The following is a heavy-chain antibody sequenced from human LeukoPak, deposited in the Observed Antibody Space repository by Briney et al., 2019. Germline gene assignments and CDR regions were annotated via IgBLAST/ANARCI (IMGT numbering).Heavy chain of an antibody. CDR3: TKDLQRSLDY. CDR1: GFTFSSYG. J-gene: IGHJ4*02. D-gene: IGHD6-25*01. Sequence: PGGSLRLSCAASGFTFSSYGMHWVRQAPGKGLEWVAFIRYDGSNKYYADSVEGRFTISRDNSKNTLYLQMNSLRAEDTAMYYCTKDLQRSLDYWGQGTLVTVSS. CDR2: IRYDGSNK. V-gene: IGHV3-30*02.